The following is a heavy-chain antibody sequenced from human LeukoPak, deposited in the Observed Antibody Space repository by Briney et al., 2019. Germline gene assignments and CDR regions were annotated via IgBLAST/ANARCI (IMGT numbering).Heavy chain of an antibody. CDR2: ITSRSSSI. J-gene: IGHJ4*02. V-gene: IGHV3-48*02. CDR3: ARDSRFGKLLIPYFDY. Sequence: PGGSLRLSCAASGFTFSNYNMNWVRQAPGKGLEWVSDITSRSSSIYYADSVKGRFTISRDNAQNSLYLQMNSLRDEDTAVYYCARDSRFGKLLIPYFDYWGQGTLVTVSS. D-gene: IGHD3-10*01. CDR1: GFTFSNYN.